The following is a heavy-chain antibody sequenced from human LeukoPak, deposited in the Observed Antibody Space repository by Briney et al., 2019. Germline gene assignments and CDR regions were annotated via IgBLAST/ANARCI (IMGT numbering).Heavy chain of an antibody. CDR2: IYYSGSS. J-gene: IGHJ3*02. Sequence: SETLSLNCTVSGVSINGYYWSWIRQPPGKGLEWIGYIYYSGSSNNNPSLKSRVTISVDTSKNQFSLKLSSVTAADTAVYYCARDSPQASGWLGSNAFDIWGQGTMVTVSS. CDR1: GVSINGYY. V-gene: IGHV4-59*12. D-gene: IGHD6-19*01. CDR3: ARDSPQASGWLGSNAFDI.